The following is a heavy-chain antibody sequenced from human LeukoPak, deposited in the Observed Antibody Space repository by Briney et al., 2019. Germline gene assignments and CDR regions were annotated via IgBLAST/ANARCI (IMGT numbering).Heavy chain of an antibody. V-gene: IGHV3-30*18. CDR1: GFTFSSYG. Sequence: GASLRLSCAASGFTFSSYGMHWVRQAPGKGLEWVAVISYGGSNKYYADSVKGRFTISRDNSKNTLYLQMNSLRAEDTAVYYCAKVEDSSGWVDYWGQGTLVTVSS. CDR2: ISYGGSNK. CDR3: AKVEDSSGWVDY. D-gene: IGHD6-19*01. J-gene: IGHJ4*02.